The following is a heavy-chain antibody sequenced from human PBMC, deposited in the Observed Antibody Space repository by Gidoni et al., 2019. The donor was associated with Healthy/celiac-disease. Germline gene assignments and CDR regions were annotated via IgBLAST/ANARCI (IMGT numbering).Heavy chain of an antibody. CDR3: ARDREAAATVLSYGMDV. D-gene: IGHD6-25*01. V-gene: IGHV3-21*01. CDR2: ISSSSSYI. J-gene: IGHJ6*02. Sequence: EVQLVESGGGLVKPGGSLRLSCAASGFTFSSYIMNWVRQAPGKGLEWVSSISSSSSYIYYADSVKGRFTISRDNAKNSLYLQMNSLRAEDTAVYYCARDREAAATVLSYGMDVWGQGTTVTVSS. CDR1: GFTFSSYI.